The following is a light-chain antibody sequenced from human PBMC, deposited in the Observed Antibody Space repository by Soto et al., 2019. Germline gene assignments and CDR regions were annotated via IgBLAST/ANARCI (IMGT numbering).Light chain of an antibody. J-gene: IGLJ2*01. CDR2: GSS. CDR3: QSYDNTLSASL. V-gene: IGLV1-40*01. CDR1: SPNIGAGHV. Sequence: QSVLTQPPSVSGAPGQRVTISCTGSSPNIGAGHVVHWYQQFPGRAPNLLIYGSSNRPSGVPDRFSGSKSGTSASLAITGLQAEDEADYYCQSYDNTLSASLFGGGTKLTVL.